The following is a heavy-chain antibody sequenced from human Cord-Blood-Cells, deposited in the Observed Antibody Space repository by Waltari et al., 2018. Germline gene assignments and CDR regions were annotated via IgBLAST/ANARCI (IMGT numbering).Heavy chain of an antibody. CDR2: VDTEDGEK. CDR3: ATVVLQRGSYAFDI. CDR1: GYTLTELS. J-gene: IGHJ3*02. D-gene: IGHD1-26*01. Sequence: QVQLVQSGAEVKKPGASVKVSCKVSGYTLTELSMHWVRQAPGKGIEWMGGVDTEDGEKSDEQKFQGRVTMTEETATATADMGRSSLRSDEMAVYYCATVVLQRGSYAFDIWGKGTMVTVSS. V-gene: IGHV1-24*01.